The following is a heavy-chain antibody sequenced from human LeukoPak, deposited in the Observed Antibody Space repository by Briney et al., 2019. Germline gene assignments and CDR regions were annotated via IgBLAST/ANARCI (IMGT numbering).Heavy chain of an antibody. D-gene: IGHD3-9*01. Sequence: SETLSLTCTVSGGSISSYYWSWIRQPAGKGLEWIGRIYTSGSTNYNPSLKSRVTISVDTSKNQFSLKLSSVTAADTAVYYCARNYDILTGYSPLWAFDIWGQGTMVTVSS. J-gene: IGHJ3*02. CDR3: ARNYDILTGYSPLWAFDI. CDR1: GGSISSYY. CDR2: IYTSGST. V-gene: IGHV4-4*07.